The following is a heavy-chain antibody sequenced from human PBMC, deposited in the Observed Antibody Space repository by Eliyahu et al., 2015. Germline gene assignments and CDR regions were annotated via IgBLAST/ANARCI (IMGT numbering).Heavy chain of an antibody. Sequence: QVELMESGGGVVQPGXSLXXSXAASGXXFXNYDMHWVRQAPGKGXEWVAVISYRGSEKFYADSVRDRFAISRDNSQNTVFLQMNSLRVDDTAMYYCAKDAGGTGTTRLFGFWGQGTLVTVSS. CDR1: GXXFXNYD. J-gene: IGHJ4*02. CDR2: ISYRGSEK. CDR3: AKDAGGTGTTRLFGF. D-gene: IGHD1-7*01. V-gene: IGHV3-30*18.